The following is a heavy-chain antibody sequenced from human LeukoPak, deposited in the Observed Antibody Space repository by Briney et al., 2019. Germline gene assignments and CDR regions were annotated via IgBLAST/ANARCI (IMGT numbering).Heavy chain of an antibody. J-gene: IGHJ5*02. CDR3: ARYYFGSGSP. V-gene: IGHV4-34*10. Sequence: SETLSLTCAVYGGSFSGYYWSWIRQPPGKGLEWIGEINHSGSTNYNPSLKSRVTMSVDTSKNLFSLRLTSTTAADTALYYCARYYFGSGSPWGQGVLVTVSS. D-gene: IGHD3-10*01. CDR1: GGSFSGYY. CDR2: INHSGST.